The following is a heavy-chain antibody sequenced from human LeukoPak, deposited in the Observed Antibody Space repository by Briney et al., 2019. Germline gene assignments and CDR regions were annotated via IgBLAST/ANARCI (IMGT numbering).Heavy chain of an antibody. CDR3: ASSLGEVDWFDP. V-gene: IGHV1-69*05. Sequence: SVKVSCQASGGTFSSYAISWVRQAPGQGLEWMGGIIPIFGTANYAQKFQGRVTITTDESTSTAYMELSSLRSEDTAVYYCASSLGEVDWFDPWGQGTLVTVSS. D-gene: IGHD3-10*01. J-gene: IGHJ5*02. CDR1: GGTFSSYA. CDR2: IIPIFGTA.